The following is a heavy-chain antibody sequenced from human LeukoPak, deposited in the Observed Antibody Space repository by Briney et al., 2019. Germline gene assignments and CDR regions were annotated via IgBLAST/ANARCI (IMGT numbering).Heavy chain of an antibody. CDR2: INPNSGGT. D-gene: IGHD2-2*01. V-gene: IGHV1-2*02. Sequence: ASVKVSCKASGYTFTSYDINWVRQATGQGLEWMGWINPNSGGTNYAQKFQGRVTMTRDTSISTAYMELSRLRSDDTAVYYCARLVIVPAAMRYYMDVWGKGTTVTISS. CDR1: GYTFTSYD. J-gene: IGHJ6*03. CDR3: ARLVIVPAAMRYYMDV.